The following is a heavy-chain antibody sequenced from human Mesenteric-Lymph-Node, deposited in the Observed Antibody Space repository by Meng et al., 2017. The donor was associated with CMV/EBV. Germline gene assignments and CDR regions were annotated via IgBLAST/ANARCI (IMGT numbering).Heavy chain of an antibody. CDR1: TSW. V-gene: IGHV5-10-1*01. D-gene: IGHD5-18*01. J-gene: IGHJ6*02. CDR2: IDPSDSYT. Sequence: TSWISWVRQMPGEGLEWMGWIDPSDSYTKYSPSFQGHVTISADKSISTAYLQWSSLKASDTAMYYCARRANTAMVTTYYYYAMDVWGQGTTVTVSS. CDR3: ARRANTAMVTTYYYYAMDV.